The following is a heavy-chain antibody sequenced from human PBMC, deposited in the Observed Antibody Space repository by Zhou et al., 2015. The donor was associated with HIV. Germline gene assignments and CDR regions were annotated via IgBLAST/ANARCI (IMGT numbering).Heavy chain of an antibody. CDR1: GGTFSSYA. J-gene: IGHJ5*02. CDR2: IIPIFGTA. D-gene: IGHD3-3*01. CDR3: AGGPFGVVIISLDSGNWFDP. V-gene: IGHV1-69*01. Sequence: QVQLVQSGAEVKKPGSSVKVSCKASGGTFSSYAISWVRQAPGQGLEWMGGIIPIFGTANYAQKFQGRVTITADESTSTAYMEMSSLRSEDTAVYYCAGGPFGVVIISLDSGNWFDPWGQGTLVTVSS.